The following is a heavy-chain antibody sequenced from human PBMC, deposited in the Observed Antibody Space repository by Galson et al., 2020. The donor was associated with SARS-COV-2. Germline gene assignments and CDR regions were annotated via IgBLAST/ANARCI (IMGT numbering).Heavy chain of an antibody. CDR2: IYYSGST. Sequence: SETLSLTCTVSGGSISSSSYYWGWIRQPPGKGLEWIVSIYYSGSTYYNPSLKSRVTISVDTSKNQFSLKLSSVTAADTAVYYCARDRLRGANRGYYYGMDVWGQGTTVTVSS. CDR1: GGSISSSSYY. V-gene: IGHV4-39*07. CDR3: ARDRLRGANRGYYYGMDV. J-gene: IGHJ6*02.